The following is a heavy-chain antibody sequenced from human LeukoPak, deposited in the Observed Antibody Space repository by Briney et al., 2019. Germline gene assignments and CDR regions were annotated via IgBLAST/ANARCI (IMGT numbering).Heavy chain of an antibody. J-gene: IGHJ4*02. CDR1: GFTFGDYA. CDR3: TSGITMVRGSYYFDC. CDR2: IRSKAYGGTT. V-gene: IGHV3-49*03. Sequence: GGSLGLSCTASGFTFGDYAMSWFRQAPGKGLEWVGFIRSKAYGGTTEYAASVKGRFTISRDDSKSIAYLQMNSLKTEDTAVYYCTSGITMVRGSYYFDCWGQGTLVTVSS. D-gene: IGHD3-10*01.